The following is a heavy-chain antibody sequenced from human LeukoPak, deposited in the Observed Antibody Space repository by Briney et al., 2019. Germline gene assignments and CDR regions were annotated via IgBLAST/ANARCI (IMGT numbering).Heavy chain of an antibody. D-gene: IGHD1-26*01. CDR3: AKRDSGRHYVDY. Sequence: GGSLRLSCAAAGFTFSSYAMTWVRQAPGKGLEWVSAISGRGTSTYYADSVKGRFTISRDNSKNTMYLQMNSLSDEDTAVYYCAKRDSGRHYVDYWGQGTLVTVSS. CDR2: ISGRGTST. CDR1: GFTFSSYA. J-gene: IGHJ4*02. V-gene: IGHV3-23*01.